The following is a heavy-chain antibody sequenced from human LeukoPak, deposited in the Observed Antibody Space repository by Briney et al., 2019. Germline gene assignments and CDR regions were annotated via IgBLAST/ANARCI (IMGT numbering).Heavy chain of an antibody. D-gene: IGHD2-2*01. J-gene: IGHJ6*03. CDR3: AREVEGYCSSTSCYYYYYMDV. V-gene: IGHV4-4*07. CDR1: GGSISSYY. CDR2: IYTSGST. Sequence: PSETLSLTCAVSGGSISSYYWSWIRQPAGKGLEWIGRIYTSGSTNYNPSLKSRVTMSVDTSKNQFSLKLSSVTAADTAVYYCAREVEGYCSSTSCYYYYYMDVWGKGTTVTVSS.